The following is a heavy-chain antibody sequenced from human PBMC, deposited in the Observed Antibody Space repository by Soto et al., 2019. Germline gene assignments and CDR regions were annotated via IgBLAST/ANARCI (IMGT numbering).Heavy chain of an antibody. V-gene: IGHV4-59*01. Sequence: PSETLSLTCTVSGGSISSYYWSWIRQPPGKGLEWIGYIYYSGSTNYNPSLKSRVTISVDTSKNQFSLKLSSVTAADTAVYYRARWTGSYYYYGMDVWGQGTTVTVSS. D-gene: IGHD5-12*01. CDR2: IYYSGST. CDR1: GGSISSYY. J-gene: IGHJ6*02. CDR3: ARWTGSYYYYGMDV.